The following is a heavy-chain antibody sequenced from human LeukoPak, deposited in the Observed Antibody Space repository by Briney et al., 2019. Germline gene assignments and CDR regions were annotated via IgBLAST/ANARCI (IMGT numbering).Heavy chain of an antibody. CDR3: ARDRMIRLRTRTSSWYSGFDS. CDR2: IWYDGSKE. J-gene: IGHJ4*02. Sequence: GESLKISCAASGFTFSSCGMHWVRQAPGKGLEWVAVIWYDGSKEDYADSVKGRFTISRDNSKNTLFLQMNRLRAEDTAVYYCARDRMIRLRTRTSSWYSGFDSWGQGTLVTVSS. CDR1: GFTFSSCG. V-gene: IGHV3-33*01. D-gene: IGHD6-13*01.